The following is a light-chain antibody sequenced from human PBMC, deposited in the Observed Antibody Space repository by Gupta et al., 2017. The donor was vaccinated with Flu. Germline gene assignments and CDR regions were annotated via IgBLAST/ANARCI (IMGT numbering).Light chain of an antibody. CDR2: EVY. Sequence: SITISCTGTSSDVGHNNYVSWYQQYPGKAPKLIICEVYNRPSGISNRFSGSKSGNTASLTISGLQAEDEADYFCDAYTNTAALLFGGGTKMTVL. J-gene: IGLJ3*02. CDR3: DAYTNTAALL. V-gene: IGLV2-14*01. CDR1: SSDVGHNNY.